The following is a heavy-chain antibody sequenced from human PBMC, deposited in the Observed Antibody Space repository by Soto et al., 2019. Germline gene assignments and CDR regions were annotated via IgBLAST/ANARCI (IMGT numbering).Heavy chain of an antibody. D-gene: IGHD3-10*01. CDR3: ARDGGYGSGSYLFDY. CDR1: GGSISSGGYY. Sequence: SETLSLTCTFSGGSISSGGYYWSWIRQHPGKGLEWIGYIYCSGSTSYNPSLKSRVTISIDTSKNQFSLKLSSVSAADTAVYYCARDGGYGSGSYLFDYWGQGTLVTVSS. V-gene: IGHV4-31*03. J-gene: IGHJ4*02. CDR2: IYCSGST.